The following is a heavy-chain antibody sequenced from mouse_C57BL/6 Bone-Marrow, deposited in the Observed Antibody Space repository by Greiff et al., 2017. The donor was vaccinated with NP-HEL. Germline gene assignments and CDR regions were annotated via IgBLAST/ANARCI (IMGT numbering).Heavy chain of an antibody. CDR3: ARRVPGY. J-gene: IGHJ2*01. CDR2: IYPRSGNT. CDR1: GYTFTSYG. Sequence: QVQLQQSGAELARPGASVKLSCKASGYTFTSYGISWVKQRTGQGLEWIGEIYPRSGNTYYNEKFKGKATLTPDKSSSTAYMELRSLTSEDSAVYFCARRVPGYWGQGTTLTVSS. V-gene: IGHV1-81*01.